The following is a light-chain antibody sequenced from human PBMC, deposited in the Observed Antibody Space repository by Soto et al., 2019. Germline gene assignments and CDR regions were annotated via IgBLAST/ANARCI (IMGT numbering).Light chain of an antibody. V-gene: IGLV2-11*01. CDR1: SSDVGGYNY. J-gene: IGLJ1*01. CDR2: DVD. Sequence: QSALTQPRSVSGSPGQSVTISCTGTSSDVGGYNYVSWYPHHPGKAPKLMIYDVDKRPSGVPDRFSGSTSGTSASLAITGLQAEDEADYYCQSFDLSLNAYVFGTGTKVTVL. CDR3: QSFDLSLNAYV.